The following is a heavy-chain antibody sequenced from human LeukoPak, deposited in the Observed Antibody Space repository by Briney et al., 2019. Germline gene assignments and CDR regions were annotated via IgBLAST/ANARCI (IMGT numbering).Heavy chain of an antibody. CDR2: FYTSGST. V-gene: IGHV4-61*02. J-gene: IGHJ6*03. D-gene: IGHD2-21*02. CDR3: ARTYCGGDCRGYYYHYYMDV. CDR1: GGSISSRSYY. Sequence: SQTLSLTCTVSGGSISSRSYYWNWIRQPAGKGLEWIGRFYTSGSTNYNPSLQSRVTISVDPSKNQFSLKLSSVTAADTAVYYCARTYCGGDCRGYYYHYYMDVWGKGTAVTISS.